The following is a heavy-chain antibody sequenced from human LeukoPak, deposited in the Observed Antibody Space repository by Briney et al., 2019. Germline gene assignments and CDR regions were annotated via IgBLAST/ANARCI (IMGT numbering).Heavy chain of an antibody. CDR3: ARVSGGGDP. CDR2: ISSNGGST. D-gene: IGHD2-21*01. CDR1: GFTFSSYA. J-gene: IGHJ3*01. Sequence: PGRSLRLSCAASGFTFSSYAMHWVRQAPGKGLEYVSAISSNGGSTYYANSVKGRFTISRDNSKNTLYLQMGSLRAEDMAVYYCARVSGGGDPWGQGTMVTVSS. V-gene: IGHV3-64*01.